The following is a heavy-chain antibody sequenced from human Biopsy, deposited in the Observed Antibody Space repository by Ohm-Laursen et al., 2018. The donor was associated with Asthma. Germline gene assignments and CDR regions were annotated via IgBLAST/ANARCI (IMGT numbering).Heavy chain of an antibody. V-gene: IGHV4-61*01. CDR3: ARGDSSGWSHYYFDY. CDR2: IFYSGAT. Sequence: SDTLSLTCSVSGGSVSSDKYYWSWIRQPPGNGLEWIAYIFYSGATNYNPALKSRVAQSIDTSKSQFSLRLNSLSAADTAVYYCARGDSSGWSHYYFDYWGQGTLVTVSS. J-gene: IGHJ4*02. CDR1: GGSVSSDKYY. D-gene: IGHD6-19*01.